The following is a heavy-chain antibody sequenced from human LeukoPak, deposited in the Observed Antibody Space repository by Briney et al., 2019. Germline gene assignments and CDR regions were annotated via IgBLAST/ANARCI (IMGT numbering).Heavy chain of an antibody. J-gene: IGHJ4*02. Sequence: GGSLRLSCAAFGFTFSIYSMNWVRQAPGKGLEWISCITSSSGTIYYTDSVKGRFTISRDNAKNSLYLQMNSLRAEDTAVYYCARVAPGHDIGRGYFDYWGQGTLVTVSS. CDR2: ITSSSGTI. CDR3: ARVAPGHDIGRGYFDY. D-gene: IGHD2-21*01. V-gene: IGHV3-48*01. CDR1: GFTFSIYS.